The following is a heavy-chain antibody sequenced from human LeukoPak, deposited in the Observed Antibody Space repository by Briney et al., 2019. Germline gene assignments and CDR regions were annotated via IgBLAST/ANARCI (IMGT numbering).Heavy chain of an antibody. CDR3: AGRPYYYDSLDY. J-gene: IGHJ4*02. D-gene: IGHD3-22*01. V-gene: IGHV3-20*04. CDR1: GFTFDDYG. CDR2: INWNGGST. Sequence: GGSLRLSCAASGFTFDDYGMSWVRQAPGKGLEWVSGINWNGGSTGYADSVKGRFTISRDNPKNSLYLQMNSLRVEDTALYYCAGRPYYYDSLDYWGQGTLVTVSS.